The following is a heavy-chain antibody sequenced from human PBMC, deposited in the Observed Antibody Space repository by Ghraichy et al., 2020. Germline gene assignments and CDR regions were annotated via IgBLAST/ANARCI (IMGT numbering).Heavy chain of an antibody. CDR3: ARDSPDYWYFDL. V-gene: IGHV4-59*01. CDR2: IYYSGST. CDR1: GGSISTYY. J-gene: IGHJ2*01. Sequence: SETLSLTRTVSGGSISTYYWSWIRQSPGKGLEWIGYIYYSGSTNYNPSLKSRVTISVDTSMNQFSLKLNSVTAADTAVYFCARDSPDYWYFDLWGRGTLVTVSS.